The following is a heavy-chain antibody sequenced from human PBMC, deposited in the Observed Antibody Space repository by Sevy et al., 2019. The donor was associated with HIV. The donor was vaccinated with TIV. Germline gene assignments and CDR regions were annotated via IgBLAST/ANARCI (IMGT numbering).Heavy chain of an antibody. J-gene: IGHJ4*02. Sequence: GGSLRLSCVTSGFTFRTSGMHWVRQSPGKGLEWVAIISYDEAHKNYADSLRGRFSSSKDNSKNTLYLQMSSLKTEDTAVYYGAKDYSAGISFVRGAYRAQGDYFDYWGQGTQVTVSS. CDR3: AKDYSAGISFVRGAYRAQGDYFDY. V-gene: IGHV3-30*18. CDR2: ISYDEAHK. D-gene: IGHD3-10*01. CDR1: GFTFRTSG.